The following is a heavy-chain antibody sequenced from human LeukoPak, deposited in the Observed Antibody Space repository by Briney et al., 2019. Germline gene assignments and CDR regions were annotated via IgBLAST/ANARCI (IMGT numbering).Heavy chain of an antibody. CDR1: GFTFTNFG. J-gene: IGHJ4*02. CDR3: AKDLLWFGAAESYYFDY. V-gene: IGHV3-30*02. CDR2: IRFDGSNQ. D-gene: IGHD3-10*01. Sequence: GGSLRLSCAASGFTFTNFGMHWVRQAPGKGLEWVAFIRFDGSNQYYADSVRGRFTISRDKSENTLYLEMNSLRSEDTAVYYCAKDLLWFGAAESYYFDYWGQGTLVTVSS.